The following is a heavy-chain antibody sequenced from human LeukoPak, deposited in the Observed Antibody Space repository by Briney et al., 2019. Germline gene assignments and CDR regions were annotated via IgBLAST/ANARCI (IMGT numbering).Heavy chain of an antibody. CDR2: ISGSGANT. CDR3: AKRPVIDPKSITGTKWTLDS. J-gene: IGHJ4*02. D-gene: IGHD1-7*01. Sequence: PGGSLRLSCSASGFIFSTYAMSWVRQAPGKGLEWVSSISGSGANTYYADSVKGRFTISRDNSKNTLYLQMNSLRVEDTAVYYCAKRPVIDPKSITGTKWTLDSWGQGTLVTVSS. CDR1: GFIFSTYA. V-gene: IGHV3-23*01.